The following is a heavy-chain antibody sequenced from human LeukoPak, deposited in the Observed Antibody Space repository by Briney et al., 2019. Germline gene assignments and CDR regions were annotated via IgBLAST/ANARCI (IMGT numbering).Heavy chain of an antibody. CDR3: ARDPGYSYGYRYYYYYMDV. Sequence: SETLSLTCTVSGGSISSYYWSWIRQPPGKGLKWIGYIYYSGSTNYNPSLKSRVTISVDTSKNQFSLKLSSVTAADTAVYYCARDPGYSYGYRYYYYYMDVWGKGTTVTVSS. J-gene: IGHJ6*03. CDR1: GGSISSYY. CDR2: IYYSGST. D-gene: IGHD5-18*01. V-gene: IGHV4-59*01.